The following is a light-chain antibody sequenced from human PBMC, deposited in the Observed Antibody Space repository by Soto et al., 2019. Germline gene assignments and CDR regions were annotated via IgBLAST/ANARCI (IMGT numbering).Light chain of an antibody. Sequence: DIQMTRSPSTLSASVGERVTITCRASQSISVWMAWYQQKPGRAPKLLIYDASNLESGVPSRFSGSGSGTEFTLAISSRQPDDFATYYCQQYNSYSWTFGQGTKVEIK. CDR1: QSISVW. CDR2: DAS. J-gene: IGKJ1*01. CDR3: QQYNSYSWT. V-gene: IGKV1-5*01.